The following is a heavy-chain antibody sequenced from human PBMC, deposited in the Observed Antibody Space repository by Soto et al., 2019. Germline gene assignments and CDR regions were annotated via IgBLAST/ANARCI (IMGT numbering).Heavy chain of an antibody. CDR2: ISYDGSDK. Sequence: PGGSLRLSCAASGFTFSSYAMHWVRQAPGKGLEWVALISYDGSDKDYADSVKGRFTISRDNSKNTLYLQMNSLRAEDTAVYYCAREMGSYYYDSSGYYDYWGQGTLVTVSS. CDR1: GFTFSSYA. V-gene: IGHV3-30-3*01. J-gene: IGHJ4*02. CDR3: AREMGSYYYDSSGYYDY. D-gene: IGHD3-22*01.